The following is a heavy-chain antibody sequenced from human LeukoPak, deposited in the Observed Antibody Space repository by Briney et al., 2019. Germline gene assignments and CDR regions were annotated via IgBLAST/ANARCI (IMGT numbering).Heavy chain of an antibody. Sequence: PGGSLRLSCAASGFTFSSYSMNWVRQAPGKGLEWVSSISSSSSYIYYADSVKGRFTISRDNAKNSLYLQMNSLRAEDTAVYYCARDFRYDYVWGHPIGGIMDYWGQGTLVTVSS. J-gene: IGHJ4*02. CDR1: GFTFSSYS. V-gene: IGHV3-21*01. CDR3: ARDFRYDYVWGHPIGGIMDY. CDR2: ISSSSSYI. D-gene: IGHD3-16*01.